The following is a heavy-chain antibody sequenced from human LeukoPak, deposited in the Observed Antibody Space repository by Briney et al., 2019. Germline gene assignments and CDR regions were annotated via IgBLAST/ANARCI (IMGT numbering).Heavy chain of an antibody. Sequence: GGSLRLSCAASGFIFSTYWMSWVRLAPGKGLEWVANINQDGSETFYVDSVRGRFTMSRDNAKNTLFLHMYSLRAEDTAVYYCARDFYTTDYHSYGDDFDYWGQGTLVTVSS. CDR1: GFIFSTYW. CDR3: ARDFYTTDYHSYGDDFDY. V-gene: IGHV3-7*01. D-gene: IGHD3-22*01. J-gene: IGHJ4*02. CDR2: INQDGSET.